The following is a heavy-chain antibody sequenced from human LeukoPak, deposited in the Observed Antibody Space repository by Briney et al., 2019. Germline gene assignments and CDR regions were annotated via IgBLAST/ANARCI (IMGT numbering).Heavy chain of an antibody. CDR3: ARGPSWKYSSSSEFDY. D-gene: IGHD6-6*01. CDR1: GGTFSGYA. V-gene: IGHV1-69*01. Sequence: ASVKVSCKASGGTFSGYAISWVRQAPGQGLEWMGGIIPIFGTANYAQKFQGRVTITADESTSTAYMELSSLRSEDTAVYYCARGPSWKYSSSSEFDYWGQGTLVTVSS. J-gene: IGHJ4*02. CDR2: IIPIFGTA.